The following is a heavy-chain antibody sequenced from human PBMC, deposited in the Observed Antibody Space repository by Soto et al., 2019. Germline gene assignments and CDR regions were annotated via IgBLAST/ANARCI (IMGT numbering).Heavy chain of an antibody. V-gene: IGHV4-30-4*01. Sequence: PSETLSLTCTVSGGSVSSDDSYWSWIRQPPGKGLEWIGNIYYSGSTYYNPSLKSRVTTSVDTSKNQFSLKLSSVTAADTAVYYCVRGGYYGYVWGSNRRIEAFDIWGQGTMVTVSS. CDR2: IYYSGST. CDR1: GGSVSSDDSY. D-gene: IGHD3-16*02. CDR3: VRGGYYGYVWGSNRRIEAFDI. J-gene: IGHJ3*02.